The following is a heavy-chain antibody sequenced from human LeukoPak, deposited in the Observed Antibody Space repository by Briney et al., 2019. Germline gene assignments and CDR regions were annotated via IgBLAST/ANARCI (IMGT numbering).Heavy chain of an antibody. CDR3: ARMDYGSGIGGY. D-gene: IGHD3-10*01. CDR2: MNPNSGNT. V-gene: IGHV1-8*03. J-gene: IGHJ4*02. Sequence: GASVKVSCKASGYTFTGHYIHWVRQAPGQGLEWMGWMNPNSGNTGYAQKFQGRVTITRNTSISTAYMELSSLRSEDTAVYYCARMDYGSGIGGYWGQGTLVTVSS. CDR1: GYTFTGHY.